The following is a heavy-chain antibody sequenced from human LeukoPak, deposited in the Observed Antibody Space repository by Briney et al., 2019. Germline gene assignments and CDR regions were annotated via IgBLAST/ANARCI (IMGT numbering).Heavy chain of an antibody. CDR3: ARSESSSWELDF. CDR1: GSTFSDYY. V-gene: IGHV3-11*01. CDR2: ISSSGSTI. Sequence: PGGSLRLSCAASGSTFSDYYMSWIRQAPGKGLEWVSYISSSGSTIYYADSVKGRFTISRDNAKISLYLQMNSLRAEDTAVYYCARSESSSWELDFWGQGTLVTVSS. D-gene: IGHD6-13*01. J-gene: IGHJ4*02.